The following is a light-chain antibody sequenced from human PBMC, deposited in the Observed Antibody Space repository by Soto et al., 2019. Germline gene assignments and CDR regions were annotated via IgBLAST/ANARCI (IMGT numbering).Light chain of an antibody. CDR1: QGITNY. V-gene: IGKV1-27*01. Sequence: DLQMTQSPSSLSTSLGDSVTIXXRASQGITNYLAWYQQKPGTVPKIXIYAASTLQSGVPSRFSGNGAGTDFTLTISSLQPEDFAIYYCQKYDSAPWTFGQGTKVDIK. J-gene: IGKJ1*01. CDR3: QKYDSAPWT. CDR2: AAS.